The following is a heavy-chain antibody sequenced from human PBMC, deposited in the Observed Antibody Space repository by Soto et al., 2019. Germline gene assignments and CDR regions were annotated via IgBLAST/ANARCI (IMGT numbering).Heavy chain of an antibody. J-gene: IGHJ6*02. CDR2: ISSTTGTI. CDR3: ARVGQAYYYGMDV. Sequence: GGSLRLSCAASGFTFSDYYMTWIRQAPGKGLEWVPYISSTTGTIYYADSVKGRFTISRDNAKDLLYLQMNSLRAEDTAVYYCARVGQAYYYGMDVWGQGTTVTVSS. CDR1: GFTFSDYY. V-gene: IGHV3-11*01.